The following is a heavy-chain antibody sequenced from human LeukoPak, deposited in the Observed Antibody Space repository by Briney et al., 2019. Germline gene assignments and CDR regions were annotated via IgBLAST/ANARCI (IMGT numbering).Heavy chain of an antibody. CDR2: INSNGGKT. CDR1: GIIFEDYG. J-gene: IGHJ3*02. D-gene: IGHD3-3*01. Sequence: GGSLRLSCVVSGIIFEDYGMSWVRQLPGEGLEWVSGINSNGGKTAYAVSVKGRFTISRHNAKNALYLRMNSLSADDTAFYYCARGLGVVTPGGDAFDIWGQGTMVTVSS. CDR3: ARGLGVVTPGGDAFDI. V-gene: IGHV3-20*04.